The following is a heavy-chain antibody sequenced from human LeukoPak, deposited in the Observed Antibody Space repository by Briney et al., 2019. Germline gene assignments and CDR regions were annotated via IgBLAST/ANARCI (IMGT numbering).Heavy chain of an antibody. V-gene: IGHV1-8*01. CDR1: GYTFTSYD. Sequence: ASVKVSCKASGYTFTSYDINWVRQATGQGLEWMGWMNPNSGNTGYAQKFQGKVTMTRNTSISTAYMELSRLRSDDTAVYYCARTRIFVVVPAASFWFDPWGQGTLVTVSS. CDR3: ARTRIFVVVPAASFWFDP. CDR2: MNPNSGNT. J-gene: IGHJ5*02. D-gene: IGHD2-2*01.